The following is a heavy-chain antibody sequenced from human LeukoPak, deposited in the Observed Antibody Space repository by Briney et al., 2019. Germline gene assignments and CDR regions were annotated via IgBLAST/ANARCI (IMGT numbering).Heavy chain of an antibody. CDR1: GFTFSTYG. V-gene: IGHV3-30*03. CDR3: ARPKYSSSWQIFDY. Sequence: GRSLRLSCTASGFTFSTYGMPWVRQAPGKGLEWVAIISYDGSDKYYADSVKGRFTISRDNSKNTLYLQMNSLRAEDTAVYYCARPKYSSSWQIFDYWGQGTLVTASS. J-gene: IGHJ4*02. CDR2: ISYDGSDK. D-gene: IGHD6-13*01.